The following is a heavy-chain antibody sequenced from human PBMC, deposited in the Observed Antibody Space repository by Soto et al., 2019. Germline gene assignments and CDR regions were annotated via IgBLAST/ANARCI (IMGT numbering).Heavy chain of an antibody. D-gene: IGHD5-12*01. J-gene: IGHJ3*02. CDR2: IYPGDSDT. Sequence: GESLKISCKGSGYSFTSYWIGWVRQMPGKGLEWMGIIYPGDSDTRYSPSFQGQVTISADKSISTAYLQWSSLKASDTAMYYCARRKDSGYDSAHDAFDIWGQGTMVTVSS. CDR1: GYSFTSYW. CDR3: ARRKDSGYDSAHDAFDI. V-gene: IGHV5-51*01.